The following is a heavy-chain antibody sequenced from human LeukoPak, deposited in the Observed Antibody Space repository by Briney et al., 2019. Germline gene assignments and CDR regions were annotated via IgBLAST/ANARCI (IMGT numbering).Heavy chain of an antibody. J-gene: IGHJ4*02. CDR2: IIPIFGTA. V-gene: IGHV1-69*05. CDR1: GGTFSSYA. D-gene: IGHD3-3*01. CDR3: ARSVISGFLEWLSYYFDY. Sequence: SVKVSCKASGGTFSSYAISWVRQAPGQGLEWMGRIIPIFGTANYAQKLQGRVTMTTDTSTSTAYMELRSLRSDDTAVYYCARSVISGFLEWLSYYFDYWGQGTLVTVSS.